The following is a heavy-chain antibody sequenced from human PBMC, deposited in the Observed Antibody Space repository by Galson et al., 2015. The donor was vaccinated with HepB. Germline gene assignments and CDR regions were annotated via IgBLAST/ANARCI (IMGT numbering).Heavy chain of an antibody. J-gene: IGHJ4*02. V-gene: IGHV3-23*01. CDR2: ISGSGGST. CDR3: AKDPKLDYCTNGVCEPPTDY. CDR1: GFTFSSYA. Sequence: SLRLSCAASGFTFSSYAMSWVRQAPGKGLEWVSAISGSGGSTYYADSVKGRFTISRDNSKNTLYLQMNSLRAEDTAVYYCAKDPKLDYCTNGVCEPPTDYWGQGTLVTVSS. D-gene: IGHD2-8*01.